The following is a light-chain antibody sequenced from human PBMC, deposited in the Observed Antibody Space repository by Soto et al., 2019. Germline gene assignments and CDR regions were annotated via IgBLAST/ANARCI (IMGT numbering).Light chain of an antibody. V-gene: IGKV3-20*01. J-gene: IGKJ3*01. CDR3: QQYGGSPLFP. CDR2: GAS. Sequence: EIVLTQSPGTLSLSPGERATLSCRASQGVTTAYLAWYQHKPGQAPRLLIYGASNRATGIPDRFSGSGSGTDFTLTISRLEPEDFAVYSCQQYGGSPLFPFGPGTRVDFK. CDR1: QGVTTAY.